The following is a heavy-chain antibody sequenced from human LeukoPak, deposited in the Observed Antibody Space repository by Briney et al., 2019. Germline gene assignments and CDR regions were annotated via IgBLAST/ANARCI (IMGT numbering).Heavy chain of an antibody. CDR3: ARSGTKTNGFDY. D-gene: IGHD2-8*01. CDR1: GGSISTYY. J-gene: IGHJ4*02. CDR2: IYYSGGT. V-gene: IGHV4-59*01. Sequence: PSETLSLTCTVSGGSISTYYWSWIRQPPGEGLEWIGYIYYSGGTNYSPSLQSRVTMSVDTSKNQFSLRLNSVTAADTAVYYCARSGTKTNGFDYWGQGTLVTVSS.